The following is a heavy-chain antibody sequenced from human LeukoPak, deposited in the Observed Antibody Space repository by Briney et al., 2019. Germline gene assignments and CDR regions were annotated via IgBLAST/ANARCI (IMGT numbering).Heavy chain of an antibody. Sequence: GGSLRLSCAAPGFIVSTNDMSWVRQAPGKGLEWVSITYSDGGTYYAESVKGRFTVSRDNSKNTLYLQMNSLRAEDTAVYYCARESRFGESFFDYWGQGTLVTVSS. CDR1: GFIVSTND. D-gene: IGHD3-10*01. CDR2: TYSDGGT. V-gene: IGHV3-53*01. CDR3: ARESRFGESFFDY. J-gene: IGHJ4*02.